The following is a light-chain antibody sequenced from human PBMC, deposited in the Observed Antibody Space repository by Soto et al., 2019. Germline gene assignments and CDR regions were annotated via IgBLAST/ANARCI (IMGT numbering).Light chain of an antibody. V-gene: IGKV3D-20*02. CDR1: QSVSSSY. Sequence: EIVLTQSPGTLSLSPGERATLSCRASQSVSSSYLAWCQQKPGQAPRLLIYGASSRATGIPDRFSGSGSGTDFTLTISSLEPEDFAVYYCQQRSNWPPITFGQGTRLEI. CDR2: GAS. J-gene: IGKJ5*01. CDR3: QQRSNWPPIT.